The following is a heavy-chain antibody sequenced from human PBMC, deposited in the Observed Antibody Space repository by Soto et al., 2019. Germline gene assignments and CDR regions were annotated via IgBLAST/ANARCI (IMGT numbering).Heavy chain of an antibody. CDR3: ARVPHRFRSSSNYI. CDR2: ISSSSSYI. Sequence: GGSLRLSCAASGFTFSSYSMNWVRQAPGKGLEWVSSISSSSSYIYYADSVKGRFTISRDNAKNSLYLQMNSLRAEDTAMYHCARVPHRFRSSSNYIWGQGTLVTVSS. CDR1: GFTFSSYS. J-gene: IGHJ4*02. D-gene: IGHD6-6*01. V-gene: IGHV3-21*04.